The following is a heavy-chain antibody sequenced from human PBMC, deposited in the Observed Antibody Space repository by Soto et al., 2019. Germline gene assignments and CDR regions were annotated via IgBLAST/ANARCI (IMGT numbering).Heavy chain of an antibody. CDR3: ARVAYHDYSKMSGDFDY. J-gene: IGHJ4*02. Sequence: QVQLVQSGAEVKKPGASVKVSFKASGYTFTSYGISWVRQAPGQGLEWMGWISAYNGNTNYAQKLQGRVTMTTDTSTSTAYMELRSLRSDDTAVYYCARVAYHDYSKMSGDFDYWGQGTLVTVSS. CDR1: GYTFTSYG. V-gene: IGHV1-18*01. D-gene: IGHD4-4*01. CDR2: ISAYNGNT.